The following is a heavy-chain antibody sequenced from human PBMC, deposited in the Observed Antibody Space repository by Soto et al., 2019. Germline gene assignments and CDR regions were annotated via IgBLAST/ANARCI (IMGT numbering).Heavy chain of an antibody. D-gene: IGHD1-26*01. CDR2: ISFSSSNI. Sequence: EVRLVESGGGLVQPGGSLRLSCEASGFTFSSNNLNWVRQAPGKGLEWVSYISFSSSNIYYADSVKGRVTISRDNAKNSLYLQMNSLRDEDTAVYYCARAPGESGSYYGFFDNWGKGTLVTVSS. CDR3: ARAPGESGSYYGFFDN. J-gene: IGHJ4*02. CDR1: GFTFSSNN. V-gene: IGHV3-48*02.